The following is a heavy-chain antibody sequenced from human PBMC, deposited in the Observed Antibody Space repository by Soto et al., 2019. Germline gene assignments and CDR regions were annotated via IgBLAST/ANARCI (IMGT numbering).Heavy chain of an antibody. D-gene: IGHD3-10*01. CDR2: INSDGSST. Sequence: GGSVRLSCAASGFTFSSYWMHWVRQAPGKGLVWVSRINSDGSSTSYADSVKGRFTISRDNAKNTLYLQMNSLRAEDTAVYYCASLPAYYYGSGSPLIDYWGQGTLVTVSS. CDR1: GFTFSSYW. J-gene: IGHJ4*02. CDR3: ASLPAYYYGSGSPLIDY. V-gene: IGHV3-74*01.